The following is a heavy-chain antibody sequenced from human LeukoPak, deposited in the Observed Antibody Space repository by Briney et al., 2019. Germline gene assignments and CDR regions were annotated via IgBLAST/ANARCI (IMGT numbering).Heavy chain of an antibody. J-gene: IGHJ4*02. CDR2: CDPEDGEA. D-gene: IGHD5-18*01. V-gene: IGHV1-24*01. Sequence: ASVKVSCKVSGYTLTELSMHWGRQAPGEGPEWRGGCDPEDGEAIYAQKFQGRVTMTEDKSTDTAYMELSSLRSEDTAVYYCASLGGYSYGSYFEYWDQGPLVTVSS. CDR1: GYTLTELS. CDR3: ASLGGYSYGSYFEY.